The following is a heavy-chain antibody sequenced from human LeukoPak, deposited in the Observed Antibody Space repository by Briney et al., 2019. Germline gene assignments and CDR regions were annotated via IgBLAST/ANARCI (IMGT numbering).Heavy chain of an antibody. CDR2: IIPIFGTA. CDR1: GGTFSSYA. V-gene: IGHV1-69*05. J-gene: IGHJ6*03. Sequence: SVKVSCKASGGTFSSYAISWVRQAPGQGLEWMGRIIPIFGTANYALKFQGRVTITTDESTSTAYMELSSLRSEDTAVYYCARDHTHYYYMDVWGKGTTVTVSS. CDR3: ARDHTHYYYMDV.